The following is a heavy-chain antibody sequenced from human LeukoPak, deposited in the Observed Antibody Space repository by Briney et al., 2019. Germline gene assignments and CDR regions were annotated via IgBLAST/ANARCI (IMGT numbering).Heavy chain of an antibody. J-gene: IGHJ4*02. CDR2: IYYSGST. CDR3: ARHEYSYGYQYYFDY. V-gene: IGHV4-61*01. D-gene: IGHD5-18*01. Sequence: SQTLSLTCTVSGGSISSGSYYWSWTRQPPGKGLEWIGYIYYSGSTNYNPSLKSRVTISVDTSKNQFSLKLSSVTAADTAVYYCARHEYSYGYQYYFDYWGQGTLVTVSS. CDR1: GGSISSGSYY.